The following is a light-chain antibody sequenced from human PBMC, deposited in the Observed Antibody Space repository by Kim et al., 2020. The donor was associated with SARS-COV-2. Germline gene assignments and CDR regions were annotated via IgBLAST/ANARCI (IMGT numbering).Light chain of an antibody. CDR3: QVWDRNAKV. J-gene: IGLJ3*02. CDR1: NNENKN. Sequence: VGLAETAMITGGEDNNENKNGHWHQQGPGQAPVMVMDRDSNRPSGIPERFSGSNSGNTATLTISRAQDGDEADYYWQVWDRNAKVFGGGTQLTVL. CDR2: RDS. V-gene: IGLV3-9*01.